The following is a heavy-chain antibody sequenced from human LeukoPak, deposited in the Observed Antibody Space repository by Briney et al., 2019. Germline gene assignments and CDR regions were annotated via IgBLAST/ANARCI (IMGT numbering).Heavy chain of an antibody. CDR2: ISSSSSYI. CDR1: GFTFSSYS. V-gene: IGHV3-21*01. CDR3: ARFSGSYYNPLDY. J-gene: IGHJ4*02. D-gene: IGHD3-10*01. Sequence: GGSLRLPCAASGFTFSSYSMNWVRQAPGKGLEWVSSISSSSSYIYYADSVKGRFTISRDNAKNSLYLQMNSLRAEDTAVYYCARFSGSYYNPLDYWGQGTLVTVSS.